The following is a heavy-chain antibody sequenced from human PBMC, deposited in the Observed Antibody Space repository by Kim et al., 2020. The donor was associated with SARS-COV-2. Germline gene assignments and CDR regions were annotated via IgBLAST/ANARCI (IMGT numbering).Heavy chain of an antibody. V-gene: IGHV3-30*18. D-gene: IGHD3-10*01. CDR3: AKSSALLWFGDGWDDFD. CDR2: ISYEGSTK. CDR1: GFTFNNYA. J-gene: IGHJ3*01. Sequence: GGSLRLSCGASGFTFNNYAMHWVRQAPGKGLEWVAVISYEGSTKYYADSLKGRFTVSRDSSQNTLFLQMTSLGPEDTAVYYCAKSSALLWFGDGWDDFD.